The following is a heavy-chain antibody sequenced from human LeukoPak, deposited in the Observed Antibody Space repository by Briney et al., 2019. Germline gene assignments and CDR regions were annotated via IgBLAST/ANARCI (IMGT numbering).Heavy chain of an antibody. CDR2: ISYDGSNK. V-gene: IGHV3-30-3*01. Sequence: GGSLRLSCAASGFTFRSYAMHWVRQAPGKGLEWVAVISYDGSNKYYANSVKGRFTISRDNSKNTLYLQMNSLRAEDTAVYYCARDGKDIVVVPAALPPRGGFLDYWGQGTLVTVSS. J-gene: IGHJ4*02. CDR1: GFTFRSYA. CDR3: ARDGKDIVVVPAALPPRGGFLDY. D-gene: IGHD2-2*01.